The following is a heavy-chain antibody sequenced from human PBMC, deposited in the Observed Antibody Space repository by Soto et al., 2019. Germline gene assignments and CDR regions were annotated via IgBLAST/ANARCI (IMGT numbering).Heavy chain of an antibody. D-gene: IGHD2-21*01. Sequence: SETLSLTCSVSGAALNSGSYYWSWIREVRGKGLDWIGHIYVTGAVDYNPSLRDRITISQDTSERQFSLNLRLVTAADTAVYYCARLRIATNNYNWLDPWGQGTMVTVSS. CDR3: ARLRIATNNYNWLDP. CDR2: IYVTGAV. J-gene: IGHJ5*02. V-gene: IGHV4-31*02. CDR1: GAALNSGSYY.